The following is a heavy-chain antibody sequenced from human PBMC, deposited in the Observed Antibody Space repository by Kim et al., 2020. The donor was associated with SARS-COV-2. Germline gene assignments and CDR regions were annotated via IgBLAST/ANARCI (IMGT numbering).Heavy chain of an antibody. V-gene: IGHV3-30*04. CDR2: ISHDATEE. CDR3: VRDGIPDSAGPCRFD. Sequence: GGSLRLSCADSGFTLFSHSMAWVRQAPGKGLVCLADISHDATEEYYAGSVKGRFTISRDNSKNTLYLEMTSLRVEDTAVYYCVRDGIPDSAGPCRFD. CDR1: GFTLFSHS. D-gene: IGHD1-20*01. J-gene: IGHJ4*01.